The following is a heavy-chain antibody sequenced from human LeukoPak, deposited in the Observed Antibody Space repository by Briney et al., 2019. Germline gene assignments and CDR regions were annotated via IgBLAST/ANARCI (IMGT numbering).Heavy chain of an antibody. J-gene: IGHJ4*02. V-gene: IGHV4-4*07. CDR1: GGSISSYY. CDR3: ARDQTSGSYYYY. D-gene: IGHD1-26*01. CDR2: IYTSGST. Sequence: SETLSLTCTVSGGSISSYYWSWIRQPAGKGLEWIGRIYTSGSTNYNPSLKSRVTMSADTSKNQFSLKLSSVTAADTAVYYCARDQTSGSYYYYWGQGTLVTVSS.